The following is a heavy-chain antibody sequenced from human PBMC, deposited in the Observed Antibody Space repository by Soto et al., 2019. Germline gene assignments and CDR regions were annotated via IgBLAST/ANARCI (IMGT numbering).Heavy chain of an antibody. CDR3: AMQRSGVVY. J-gene: IGHJ4*02. Sequence: QVHLVQSGAEVKKPGASVRVSCKASGYSFTANSMHWVRQAPGEGLEWMGWINPNNGGTNYARKFHGWVTMTRDTSISTAYMYLTRLKSDDTALYYCAMQRSGVVYWGQGTLVTVSS. CDR2: INPNNGGT. D-gene: IGHD6-25*01. V-gene: IGHV1-2*04. CDR1: GYSFTANS.